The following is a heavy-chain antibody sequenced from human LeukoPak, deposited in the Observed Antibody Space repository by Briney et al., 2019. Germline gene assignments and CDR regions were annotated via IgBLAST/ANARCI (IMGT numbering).Heavy chain of an antibody. CDR1: GYTFTGYY. CDR3: ARALDIAAAEPYYMDV. Sequence: GASVKVSCKASGYTFTGYYMHWVRQAPGQGLEWMGWINPNSGGTNYAQKFQGRVTMTRDTSISTAYMELSRLRSDDTAVYYCARALDIAAAEPYYMDVWGKGTTVTISS. CDR2: INPNSGGT. V-gene: IGHV1-2*02. J-gene: IGHJ6*03. D-gene: IGHD6-13*01.